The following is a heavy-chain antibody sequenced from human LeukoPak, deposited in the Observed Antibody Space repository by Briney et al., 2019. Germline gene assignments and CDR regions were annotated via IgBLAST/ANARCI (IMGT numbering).Heavy chain of an antibody. D-gene: IGHD3-16*02. J-gene: IGHJ4*02. CDR2: MNPNSGNT. Sequence: ASVKVSCKASGYTFTSYDINWVRQATGQGLEWMGWMNPNSGNTGYAQKFQGRVTMTRNTSISTAYMELSSLRSEDTAVYYCARVYYDYVWGSYRPFDYWGQGTLVTVSS. V-gene: IGHV1-8*01. CDR1: GYTFTSYD. CDR3: ARVYYDYVWGSYRPFDY.